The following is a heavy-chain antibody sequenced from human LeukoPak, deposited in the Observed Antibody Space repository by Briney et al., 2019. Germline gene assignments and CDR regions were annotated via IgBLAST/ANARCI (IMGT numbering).Heavy chain of an antibody. CDR1: AYSISSAYY. J-gene: IGHJ4*02. D-gene: IGHD1-1*01. V-gene: IGHV4-38-2*02. Sequence: SETLSLTCAVSAYSISSAYYWGWIRQAPGKGLEWIGNIYHSGTTYYNPSLKSRVSISLDTSKNQFPLKLTSVTAADTAVYYCARDLSGGTFDYWGQGTLVTVSS. CDR3: ARDLSGGTFDY. CDR2: IYHSGTT.